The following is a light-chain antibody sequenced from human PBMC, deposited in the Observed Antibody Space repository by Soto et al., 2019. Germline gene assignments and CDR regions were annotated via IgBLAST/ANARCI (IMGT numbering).Light chain of an antibody. CDR1: SSDVGAYNY. CDR3: NSYTSSTTPYV. V-gene: IGLV2-14*03. CDR2: DVT. Sequence: QSVLTQPASVSGSPGQSITISCTGSSSDVGAYNYVSWYQHHPDKAPKLVIYDVTNRPSGVSNRFSGSKSGNTASLTISRLQAEDEADYYCNSYTSSTTPYVFGTGTKVTV. J-gene: IGLJ1*01.